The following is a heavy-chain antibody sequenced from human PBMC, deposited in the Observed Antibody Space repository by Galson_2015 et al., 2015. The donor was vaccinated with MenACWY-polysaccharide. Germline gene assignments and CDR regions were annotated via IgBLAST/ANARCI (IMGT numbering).Heavy chain of an antibody. CDR1: GFTFSNYA. J-gene: IGHJ4*02. D-gene: IGHD3-10*01. Sequence: SLRLSCAASGFTFSNYAMSWVRQAPGKGLEWVSTIGGSGSNTHYADSVKGRFTISRDSSKNTLSLQMNSLRAEDAAVYYCARVRYATGNYKFDYGGREPWSPSPQ. V-gene: IGHV3-23*01. CDR3: ARVRYATGNYKFDY. CDR2: IGGSGSNT.